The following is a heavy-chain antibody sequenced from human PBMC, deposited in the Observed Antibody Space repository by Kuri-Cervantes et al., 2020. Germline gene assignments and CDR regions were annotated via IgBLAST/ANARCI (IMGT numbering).Heavy chain of an antibody. V-gene: IGHV4-34*01. D-gene: IGHD3-22*01. CDR1: GGSFSGYY. CDR3: AREWITFYYDSSGYQGFDS. J-gene: IGHJ4*02. Sequence: SETLSLTCAVYGGSFSGYYWSWIRQPPGKGLEWIGEINHSGSTNYNPSLKSRVTISVDTSKNQFSLKLSSVTAADTAVYYCAREWITFYYDSSGYQGFDSRGQGTLVTVSS. CDR2: INHSGST.